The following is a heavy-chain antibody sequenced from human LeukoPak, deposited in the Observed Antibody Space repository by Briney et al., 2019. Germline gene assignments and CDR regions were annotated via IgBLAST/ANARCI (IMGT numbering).Heavy chain of an antibody. Sequence: PGGSLRLSCVASGLTFSDNYMDWVRQAPGKGLEWVGRSRNKDHSTTTEYAASVERRFSISRGDSKKSLYLQMNSLKTEDTAVYYCANFFGNNFGSWGQGALVTVSS. V-gene: IGHV3-72*01. J-gene: IGHJ4*02. CDR1: GLTFSDNY. CDR3: ANFFGNNFGS. D-gene: IGHD3-16*01. CDR2: SRNKDHSTTT.